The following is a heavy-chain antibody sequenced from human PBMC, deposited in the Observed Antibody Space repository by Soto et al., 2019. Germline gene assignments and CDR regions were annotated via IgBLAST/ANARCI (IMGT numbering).Heavy chain of an antibody. CDR1: GYTLTELS. J-gene: IGHJ5*02. V-gene: IGHV1-24*01. CDR2: FDPEDGET. Sequence: QVQLVQSGAEVKKPGASVKVSCKVSGYTLTELSMHWVRQAPGKGLEWMGGFDPEDGETIYAQKFQGRVTMTEDTSTDTAYMELSSLRSEDTAVYYCATYYYDSSGYPNWFDPWGQGTLVTVSS. CDR3: ATYYYDSSGYPNWFDP. D-gene: IGHD3-22*01.